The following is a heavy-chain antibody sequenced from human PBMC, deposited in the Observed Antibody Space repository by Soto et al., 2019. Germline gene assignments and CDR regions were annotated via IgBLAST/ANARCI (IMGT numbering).Heavy chain of an antibody. CDR2: ISSSSSYI. Sequence: GGPLRLSCAASGFTFSSYSMNWVRQAPGKGLEWVSSISSSSSYIYYADSVKGRFTISRDNAKNSLYLQMDSLRAEDTAVYYCARDRNYYDSSGYYGYWGQGTLVPVSS. CDR3: ARDRNYYDSSGYYGY. V-gene: IGHV3-21*01. CDR1: GFTFSSYS. D-gene: IGHD3-22*01. J-gene: IGHJ4*02.